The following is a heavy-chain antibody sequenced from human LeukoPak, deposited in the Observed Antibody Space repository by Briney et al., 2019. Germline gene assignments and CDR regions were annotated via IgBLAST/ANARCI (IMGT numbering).Heavy chain of an antibody. Sequence: GGSLRLSCAASGFTFSDYSKNWVRQAPGKGLEWISYIGIDSGNTNYADSVKGRFTISGDKAKNSLYLQMNSLRVEDTAVYYCARDYKYAFDNWGQGTLDTVSS. J-gene: IGHJ4*02. CDR2: IGIDSGNT. V-gene: IGHV3-48*01. CDR1: GFTFSDYS. D-gene: IGHD5-24*01. CDR3: ARDYKYAFDN.